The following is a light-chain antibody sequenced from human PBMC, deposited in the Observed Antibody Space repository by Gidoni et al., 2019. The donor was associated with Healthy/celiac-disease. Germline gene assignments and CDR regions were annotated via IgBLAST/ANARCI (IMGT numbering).Light chain of an antibody. CDR1: QSISSY. V-gene: IGKV3-15*01. Sequence: EIVMTQSPATLSVSPGERATLSCRASQSISSYLAWYQQKRGQAPRLLIYGASTRATGIPARFSGSGSGTEFTLTISSLQSEDFAVYYCQQYNNWPRTFXQXTKVEIK. CDR3: QQYNNWPRT. CDR2: GAS. J-gene: IGKJ1*01.